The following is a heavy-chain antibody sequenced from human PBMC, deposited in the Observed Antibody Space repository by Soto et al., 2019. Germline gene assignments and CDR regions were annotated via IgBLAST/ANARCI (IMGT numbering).Heavy chain of an antibody. V-gene: IGHV4-59*01. CDR3: ASRTYYYDIGAFDI. Sequence: SETLSLTCTVSGGSISSYYWSWIRQPPGKGLEWIGYIYYSGSTNYNPSLKSRVTISVDTSKNQFSLKLSSVTAADTAVYYCASRTYYYDIGAFDIRGQGTMVTASS. CDR1: GGSISSYY. CDR2: IYYSGST. D-gene: IGHD3-22*01. J-gene: IGHJ3*02.